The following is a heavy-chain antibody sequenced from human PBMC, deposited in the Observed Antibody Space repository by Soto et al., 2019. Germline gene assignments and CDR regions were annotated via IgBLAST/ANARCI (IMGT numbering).Heavy chain of an antibody. CDR3: ASKLYCVSAFDN. CDR2: INCDGGST. D-gene: IGHD2-21*01. CDR1: GFTFSSYG. J-gene: IGHJ4*02. Sequence: GGSLRLSCAASGFTFSSYGMHWVRQAPGKGLEWVSGINCDGGSTDYADSVKGRFTISRDNAKNTLYLQMNSLRAEDTALYYCASKLYCVSAFDNWGQGTLVTVSS. V-gene: IGHV3-20*04.